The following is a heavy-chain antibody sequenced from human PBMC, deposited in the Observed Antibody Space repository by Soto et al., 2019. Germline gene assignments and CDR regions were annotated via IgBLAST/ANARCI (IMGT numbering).Heavy chain of an antibody. CDR3: ARGYAVDSDGSYNDRFDH. CDR2: INGGYGHT. J-gene: IGHJ5*02. CDR1: GFPFTSYP. D-gene: IGHD6-19*01. V-gene: IGHV1-3*01. Sequence: ASVKVSCKTSGFPFTSYPLHWMRHAPGQRPEWMGWINGGYGHTKYSKHFQDRVTITRDTSASTAYLGLSSLTSEDTAIYYCARGYAVDSDGSYNDRFDHWGQGTMVTVSS.